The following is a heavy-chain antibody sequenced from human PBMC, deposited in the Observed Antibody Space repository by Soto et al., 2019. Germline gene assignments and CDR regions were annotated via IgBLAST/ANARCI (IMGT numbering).Heavy chain of an antibody. D-gene: IGHD5-12*01. J-gene: IGHJ4*02. CDR3: ARDLTMYSGYDYDY. CDR2: IIPILGIA. Sequence: SVKVSCKASGGTFSSYTISWVRQAPGQGLEWMGRIIPILGIANYAQKFQGRVTITADNSTSTAYMELSSLRSEDTAVYYCARDLTMYSGYDYDYWGQGTLVTVSS. V-gene: IGHV1-69*04. CDR1: GGTFSSYT.